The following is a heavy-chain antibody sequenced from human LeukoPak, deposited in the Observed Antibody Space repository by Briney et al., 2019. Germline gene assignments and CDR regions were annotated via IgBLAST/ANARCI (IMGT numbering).Heavy chain of an antibody. Sequence: QTLSLTCAVSGDSFSTYSVAWNWHSQSPSIGLEWLGRSSYRCKWYNDYAVSVKSRITITPDTSKNQFSLQLNSGTPEDTAVYYCAREAEITRFDYWGQGTLVTVSS. CDR1: GDSFSTYSVA. J-gene: IGHJ4*02. D-gene: IGHD5-24*01. V-gene: IGHV6-1*01. CDR3: AREAEITRFDY. CDR2: SSYRCKWYN.